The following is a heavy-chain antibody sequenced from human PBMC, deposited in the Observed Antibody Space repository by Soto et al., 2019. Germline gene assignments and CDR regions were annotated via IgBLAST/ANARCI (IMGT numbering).Heavy chain of an antibody. D-gene: IGHD3-10*02. Sequence: QVQLVESGGGLVKPGGSLRLSCAASGFTVSDYYMSWIRQAPGKGLEWLSYSSNSGTYTRYADSVKGRFSISRDNAKNSLYLQINSLRGEDTATYYCARSGDNYNVLDYWGQGIPVTVSS. CDR3: ARSGDNYNVLDY. V-gene: IGHV3-11*06. J-gene: IGHJ4*02. CDR2: SSNSGTYT. CDR1: GFTVSDYY.